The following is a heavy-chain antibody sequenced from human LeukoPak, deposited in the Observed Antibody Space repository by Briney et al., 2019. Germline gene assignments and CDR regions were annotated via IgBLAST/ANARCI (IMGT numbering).Heavy chain of an antibody. CDR1: GYTFTSYG. D-gene: IGHD1/OR15-1a*01. CDR3: TRDPDGTTDFDY. CDR2: ISAYNGNT. J-gene: IGHJ4*02. Sequence: WASVKVSCKASGYTFTSYGISWVRQAPGQGLEWMGWISAYNGNTNYAQQLQGRLTVTTDRSTSTVYMELRSLNSDDTATYYCTRDPDGTTDFDYWGQGTLVTVSS. V-gene: IGHV1-18*01.